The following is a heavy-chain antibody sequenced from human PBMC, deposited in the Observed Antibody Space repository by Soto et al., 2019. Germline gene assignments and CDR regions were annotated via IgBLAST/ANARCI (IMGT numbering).Heavy chain of an antibody. CDR2: IYWDDDK. CDR3: ARTREDSSGYYYFDY. D-gene: IGHD3-22*01. CDR1: GFSLSTSGVG. J-gene: IGHJ4*02. V-gene: IGHV2-5*02. Sequence: QITLKESGPTLVKPTQTLTLTCTFSGFSLSTSGVGVGWIRQPPGKALEWLALIYWDDDKRYSPSLKSRLTIXXDXSXXQVVLTMTNMDPVDTATYYCARTREDSSGYYYFDYWGQGTLVTVSS.